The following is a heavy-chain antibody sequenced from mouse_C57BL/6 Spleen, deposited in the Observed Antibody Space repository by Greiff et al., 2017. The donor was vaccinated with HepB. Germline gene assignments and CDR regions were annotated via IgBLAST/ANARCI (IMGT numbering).Heavy chain of an antibody. V-gene: IGHV5-9-1*02. CDR1: GFTFSSYA. D-gene: IGHD2-5*01. CDR3: TREDSNYVAY. CDR2: ISSGGDYI. Sequence: DVMLVESGEGLVKPGGSLKLSCAASGFTFSSYAMSWVRQTPEKRLEWVAYISSGGDYIYYADTVKGRFTISRDNARNTLYLQMSSLKSEDTAMYYCTREDSNYVAYWGQGTLVTVSA. J-gene: IGHJ3*01.